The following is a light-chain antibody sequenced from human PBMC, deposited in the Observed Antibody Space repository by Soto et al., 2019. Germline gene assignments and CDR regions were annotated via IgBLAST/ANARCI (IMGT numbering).Light chain of an antibody. J-gene: IGKJ2*01. CDR3: QQYDNLPTPMYT. Sequence: DIQMTQSPSSLSASVGDIVTITCQASQDISNYLNWYQQKPGKAPKLLIYDASNLETGVPSRFSGSGSGTDFTFTISSLQPEDIATYYYQQYDNLPTPMYTFRQGTKMEIK. CDR1: QDISNY. V-gene: IGKV1-33*01. CDR2: DAS.